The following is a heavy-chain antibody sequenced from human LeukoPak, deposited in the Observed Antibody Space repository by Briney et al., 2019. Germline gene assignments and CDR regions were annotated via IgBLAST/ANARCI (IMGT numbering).Heavy chain of an antibody. CDR3: ARASPYYYDSSGYYSRGNDY. J-gene: IGHJ4*02. Sequence: ASVKVSCKASGYTFTSYAMNWVRQAPGQGLEWMGWINTNTGNPMYAQGFTGRFVFSLDTSVSTAYLQISSLKAEDTAVYYCARASPYYYDSSGYYSRGNDYWGQGTLVTVSS. V-gene: IGHV7-4-1*02. CDR2: INTNTGNP. D-gene: IGHD3-22*01. CDR1: GYTFTSYA.